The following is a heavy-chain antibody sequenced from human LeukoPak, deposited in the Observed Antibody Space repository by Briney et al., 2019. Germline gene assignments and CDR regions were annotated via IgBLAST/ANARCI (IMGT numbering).Heavy chain of an antibody. Sequence: PSQTLSLTCTVSGGSISSGGYYWSWIRQPPGKGLEWIGYIYHSGSTYYNPSLKSRVTISVDRSKNQFSLKLSSVTAADTAVYYCARMQTTVTPYYYYGMDVWGQGTTVTVSS. D-gene: IGHD4-17*01. CDR3: ARMQTTVTPYYYYGMDV. CDR1: GGSISSGGYY. V-gene: IGHV4-30-2*01. J-gene: IGHJ6*02. CDR2: IYHSGST.